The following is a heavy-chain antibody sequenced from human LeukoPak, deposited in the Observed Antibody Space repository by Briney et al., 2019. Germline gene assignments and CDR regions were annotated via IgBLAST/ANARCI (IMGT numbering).Heavy chain of an antibody. CDR1: MDTHTTHA. D-gene: IGHD3-10*01. CDR3: ASGRVWGSGSYTFHY. Sequence: CNTYMDTHTTHATSHAQPAPGPEPESKGRIIPILGTANYAQKFQGRVTITADESTSTAYMELTSLRSEDTAVYYCASGRVWGSGSYTFHYCGQGTLATVSS. CDR2: IIPILGTA. V-gene: IGHV1-69*11. J-gene: IGHJ4*02.